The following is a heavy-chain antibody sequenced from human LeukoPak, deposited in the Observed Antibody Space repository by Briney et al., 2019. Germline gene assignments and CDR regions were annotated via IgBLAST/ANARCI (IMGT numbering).Heavy chain of an antibody. CDR2: TYSSGNT. J-gene: IGHJ4*02. CDR1: GGSISSYF. CDR3: ARDDMAVAGIPFDY. Sequence: PSETLSLTCTVSGGSISSYFWSWIRQPAGKGLEWIGRTYSSGNTNNNPSLKSRVTMSIDTSKNEFSLKLSSVTAADTAVYYCARDDMAVAGIPFDYWGQGTLVTVSS. V-gene: IGHV4-4*07. D-gene: IGHD6-19*01.